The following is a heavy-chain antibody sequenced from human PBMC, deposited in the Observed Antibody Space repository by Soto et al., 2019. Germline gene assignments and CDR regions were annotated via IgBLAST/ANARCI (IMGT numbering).Heavy chain of an antibody. CDR2: IIPIFGTA. CDR3: ASGDLGYCSGGSCYATVGMDV. Sequence: ASVKVSCKASGGTFSSDAISWVRQAPGQGLEWMGGIIPIFGTANYAQKFQGRVTITADESTSTAYMELSSLRSEDTAVYYCASGDLGYCSGGSCYATVGMDVWGQGTTVTVSS. D-gene: IGHD2-15*01. J-gene: IGHJ6*02. CDR1: GGTFSSDA. V-gene: IGHV1-69*13.